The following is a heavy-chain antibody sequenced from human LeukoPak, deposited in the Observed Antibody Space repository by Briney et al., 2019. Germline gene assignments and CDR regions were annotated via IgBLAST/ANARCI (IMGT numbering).Heavy chain of an antibody. Sequence: GGSLRLSCAASGFTFSSYGMHWVRQAPGKGLEWVAFIRYDGSNKYYADSVKGRFTISRDNSKNTLYLQMNSLRAEDTAVYYCARDSLPYYDSSGYRLTPFDYWGQGTLVTVSS. V-gene: IGHV3-30*02. CDR2: IRYDGSNK. J-gene: IGHJ4*02. D-gene: IGHD3-22*01. CDR3: ARDSLPYYDSSGYRLTPFDY. CDR1: GFTFSSYG.